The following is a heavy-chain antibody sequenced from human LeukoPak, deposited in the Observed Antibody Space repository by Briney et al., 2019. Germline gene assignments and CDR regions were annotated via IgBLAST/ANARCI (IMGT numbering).Heavy chain of an antibody. CDR2: IYHSGST. J-gene: IGHJ4*02. CDR1: GGSFSGCY. CDR3: ARQTTFDY. Sequence: PSETLSLTCAVYGGSFSGCYWSWIRQPPGKGLEWIGEIYHSGSTNYNPSLKSRVTISVDTSKNQFSLKLSSVTAADTAVYYCARQTTFDYWGQGTLVTVSS. V-gene: IGHV4-34*01. D-gene: IGHD4-17*01.